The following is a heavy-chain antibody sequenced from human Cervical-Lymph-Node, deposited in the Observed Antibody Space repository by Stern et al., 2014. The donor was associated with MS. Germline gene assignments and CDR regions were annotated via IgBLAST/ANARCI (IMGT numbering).Heavy chain of an antibody. Sequence: VQLLKSGAEVKKPASSVKVSCKASGGTFNTSAISWVRQAPGQGLEWMGGIIPILGTTNYAQKFQGRVTFTADKSTSTAYMALSGLRYEDTAVYYCARDLGVGPSVSWGQGTVVTVSS. CDR1: GGTFNTSA. J-gene: IGHJ5*02. D-gene: IGHD5/OR15-5a*01. CDR3: ARDLGVGPSVS. CDR2: IIPILGTT. V-gene: IGHV1-69*06.